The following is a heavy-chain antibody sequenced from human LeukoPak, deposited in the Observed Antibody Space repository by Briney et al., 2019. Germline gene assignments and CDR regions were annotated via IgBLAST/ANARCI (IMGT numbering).Heavy chain of an antibody. Sequence: ASVKVSCKASGGTFSSYAISWVRQAPGQGLEWMGGIIPIFGTANYAQKFQGRVTITADESTSTAYMELSSLRSEDTAVYYCARAVRQQLINWFDPWGQGTLVTVSS. V-gene: IGHV1-69*13. J-gene: IGHJ5*02. CDR1: GGTFSSYA. CDR2: IIPIFGTA. D-gene: IGHD6-13*01. CDR3: ARAVRQQLINWFDP.